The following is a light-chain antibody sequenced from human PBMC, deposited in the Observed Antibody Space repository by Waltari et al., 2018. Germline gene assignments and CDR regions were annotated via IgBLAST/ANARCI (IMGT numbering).Light chain of an antibody. CDR1: QSVSSK. CDR2: DAS. CDR3: HQRNNWPFT. Sequence: EIVFTHSTATLSLSSGERATLSCRASQSVSSKLAGYQQKPGQAPRPLMYDASNRATGIPARFSGSGSGTDFTLTISSLEPEDFAVYYCHQRNNWPFTFGQGTKLEIK. V-gene: IGKV3-11*01. J-gene: IGKJ2*01.